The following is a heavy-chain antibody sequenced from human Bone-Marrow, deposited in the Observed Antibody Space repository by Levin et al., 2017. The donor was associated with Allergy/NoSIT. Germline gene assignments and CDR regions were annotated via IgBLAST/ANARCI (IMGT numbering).Heavy chain of an antibody. D-gene: IGHD3-22*01. CDR1: GGSISSGGYY. CDR2: IYYSGST. J-gene: IGHJ6*02. V-gene: IGHV4-31*03. CDR3: ARTASITMIVGGYGMDV. Sequence: PSETLSLTCTVSGGSISSGGYYWSWIRQHPGKGLEWIGYIYYSGSTYYNPSLKSRVTISVDTSKNQFSLKLSSVTAADTAVYYCARTASITMIVGGYGMDVWGQGTTVTVSS.